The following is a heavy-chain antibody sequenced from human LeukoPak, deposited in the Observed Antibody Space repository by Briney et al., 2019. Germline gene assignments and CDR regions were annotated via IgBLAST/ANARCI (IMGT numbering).Heavy chain of an antibody. CDR2: IYYSGRT. CDR3: ARRRYYDGSGYLE. J-gene: IGHJ1*01. CDR1: GDSVSRSDSY. Sequence: SETLSLTCSVSGDSVSRSDSYWDWIRQPPGKGLEWIGTIYYSGRTYSGPSLKGRVTMSVDPSNNQFSLILRSVTAADTAVYYWARRRYYDGSGYLEWGQGTLLSVSS. V-gene: IGHV4-39*01. D-gene: IGHD3-22*01.